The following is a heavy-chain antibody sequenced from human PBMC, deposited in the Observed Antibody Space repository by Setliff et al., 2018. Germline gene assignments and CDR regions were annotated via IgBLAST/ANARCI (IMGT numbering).Heavy chain of an antibody. J-gene: IGHJ3*02. CDR3: ARSAASGGHDPFDI. V-gene: IGHV3-21*01. Sequence: GESLRLSCAASGFPFSIYSMHWVRQAPGKGLEWVSSISDSSFHIYYRDSVKGRFTISRDNARNSLYLQMNSLRADDTAVYYCARSAASGGHDPFDIWGQGTMVTVSS. CDR1: GFPFSIYS. CDR2: ISDSSFHI. D-gene: IGHD6-25*01.